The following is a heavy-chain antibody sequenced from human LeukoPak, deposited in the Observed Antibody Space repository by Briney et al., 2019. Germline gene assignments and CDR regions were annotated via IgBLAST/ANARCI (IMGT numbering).Heavy chain of an antibody. V-gene: IGHV4-31*03. CDR2: IYYSGST. J-gene: IGHJ4*02. CDR3: ASGPPTGYSYVY. CDR1: GGSISSGGYY. D-gene: IGHD5-18*01. Sequence: PSETLSLTCTVSGGSISSGGYYWSWIRQHPGKGLEWIGYIYYSGSTYYNPSLKGRVTISVDTSKNQFSLKLTSVTAADTAVYYCASGPPTGYSYVYWGQGTLVTVSS.